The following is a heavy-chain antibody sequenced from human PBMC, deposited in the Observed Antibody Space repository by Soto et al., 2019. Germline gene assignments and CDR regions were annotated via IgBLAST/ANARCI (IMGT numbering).Heavy chain of an antibody. CDR1: GFTFSSYE. J-gene: IGHJ6*02. D-gene: IGHD2-2*01. V-gene: IGHV3-48*03. CDR3: ARDDLVVVPAALYYYYYYGMDV. CDR2: ISSSGSTI. Sequence: PGGSLRLSCAASGFTFSSYEMNWVRQAPGKGLEWVSYISSSGSTIYYADSVKGRFTISRDNAKNSLYLQMNSLRAEDTAVYDCARDDLVVVPAALYYYYYYGMDVWGQGTTVTVSS.